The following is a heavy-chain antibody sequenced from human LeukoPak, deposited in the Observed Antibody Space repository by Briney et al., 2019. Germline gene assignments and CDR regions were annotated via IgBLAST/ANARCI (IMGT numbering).Heavy chain of an antibody. CDR2: INTSGGGT. CDR1: GFTVSNNY. D-gene: IGHD3-16*02. J-gene: IGHJ3*01. V-gene: IGHV3-23*01. Sequence: GGSLRLSCAASGFTVSNNYMSWVRQAPGKGLEWVSAINTSGGGTYYADSVKGRFTISRDNSRNTLYLQMNSLRAEDTAIYYCAKDIQLSTWGLGTMVTVSS. CDR3: AKDIQLST.